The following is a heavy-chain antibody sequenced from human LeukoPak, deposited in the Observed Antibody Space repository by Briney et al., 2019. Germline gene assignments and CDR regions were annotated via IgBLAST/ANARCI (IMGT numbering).Heavy chain of an antibody. CDR2: ISSNGGST. CDR1: GFTFSSYA. Sequence: PGGSLRLSCAASGFTFSSYAMHWVRQAPGKGLEYVSAISSNGGSTYYANSVKGRFTISRDNSKNTLYLQMGSLRAEDMAVYYCARYSNYDAFDIWGQGTMVTVSS. CDR3: ARYSNYDAFDI. J-gene: IGHJ3*02. D-gene: IGHD4-11*01. V-gene: IGHV3-64*01.